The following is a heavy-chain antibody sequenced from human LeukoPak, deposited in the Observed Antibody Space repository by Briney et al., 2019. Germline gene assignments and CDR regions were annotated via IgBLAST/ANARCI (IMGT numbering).Heavy chain of an antibody. CDR1: GGSISSGDYY. J-gene: IGHJ3*02. CDR3: ARGWSIAVAGISGAFDI. D-gene: IGHD6-19*01. CDR2: IYYSGST. Sequence: SETLSLTCTVSGGSISSGDYYWSWIRQPPGKGLEWIGYIYYSGSTYYNPSLKSRVTISVDTSKNQFSLKLSSVTAADTAVYYCARGWSIAVAGISGAFDIWGQGTMVTVSS. V-gene: IGHV4-30-4*01.